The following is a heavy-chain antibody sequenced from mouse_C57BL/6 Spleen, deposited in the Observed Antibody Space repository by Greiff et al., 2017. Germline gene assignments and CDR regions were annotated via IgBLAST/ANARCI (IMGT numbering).Heavy chain of an antibody. D-gene: IGHD1-1*01. CDR1: GYTFTSYW. CDR2: IYTGGGYT. CDR3: ARSITTVVAYYFDY. V-gene: IGHV1-63*01. Sequence: QVQLQQSGAELVRPGTSVKMSCKASGYTFTSYWIGWAKQRPGHGLEWIGDIYTGGGYTNYTEKFKGKATLTADNSSSTAYMQFSSLTSEDSAIDYGARSITTVVAYYFDYWGQGTTLTVSS. J-gene: IGHJ2*01.